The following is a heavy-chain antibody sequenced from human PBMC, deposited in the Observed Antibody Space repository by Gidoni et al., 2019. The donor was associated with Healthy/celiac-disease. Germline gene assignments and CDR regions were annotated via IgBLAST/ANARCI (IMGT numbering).Heavy chain of an antibody. CDR2: ISSSSSYI. CDR3: ARATLYYDSSGYYVWAYFDY. V-gene: IGHV3-21*01. J-gene: IGHJ4*02. CDR1: GFTFSSYS. Sequence: EVQLVESGGGLVKPGGSLRLSCAASGFTFSSYSMTWVRQAPGKGLEWVSSISSSSSYIYYADSVKGRFTISRDNAKNSLYLQMNSLRAEDTAVYYCARATLYYDSSGYYVWAYFDYWGQGTLVTVSS. D-gene: IGHD3-22*01.